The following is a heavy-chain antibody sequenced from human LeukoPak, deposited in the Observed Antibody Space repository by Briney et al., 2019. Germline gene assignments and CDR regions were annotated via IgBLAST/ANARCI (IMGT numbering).Heavy chain of an antibody. V-gene: IGHV4-4*07. CDR3: ARDGGSGWYNY. CDR1: GGSIRGYY. Sequence: SETLSLTCSVSGGSIRGYYWNCIRQPAGKGLEWIGRIQTSGSTNYNPSLKSRVTMSVDTSKNQFSLKLSSVTAADTAVYYCARDGGSGWYNYWGQGTLVTVSS. CDR2: IQTSGST. D-gene: IGHD6-19*01. J-gene: IGHJ4*02.